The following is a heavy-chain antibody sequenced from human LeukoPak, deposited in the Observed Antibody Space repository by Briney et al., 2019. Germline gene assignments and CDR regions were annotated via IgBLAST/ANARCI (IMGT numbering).Heavy chain of an antibody. V-gene: IGHV3-30*18. D-gene: IGHD3-10*01. J-gene: IGHJ3*02. CDR1: GFTFSNYG. CDR2: ISYDGGNK. Sequence: GGSLRLSCVASGFTFSNYGMHWVRQAPGKGLEWGVVISYDGGNKYYADSVKGRLTISRDNSKNTLYLQKNSLRAEDTAVYYCANGYYYGSGSYYKEAFDIWGQGTMVTVSS. CDR3: ANGYYYGSGSYYKEAFDI.